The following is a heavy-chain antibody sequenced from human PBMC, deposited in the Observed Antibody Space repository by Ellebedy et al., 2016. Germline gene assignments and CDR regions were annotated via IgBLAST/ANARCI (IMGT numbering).Heavy chain of an antibody. CDR1: GFTFSNYH. Sequence: GESLKISXAASGFTFSNYHMNWVRQAPGKGLEWVSYISSSSTTIYSTDSVKGRFTISRDNAKNSLFLQMNSLRAEDTAVYYCSFSGSYSVYWGQGTLVTVSS. CDR2: ISSSSTTI. CDR3: SFSGSYSVY. D-gene: IGHD3-10*01. J-gene: IGHJ4*02. V-gene: IGHV3-48*01.